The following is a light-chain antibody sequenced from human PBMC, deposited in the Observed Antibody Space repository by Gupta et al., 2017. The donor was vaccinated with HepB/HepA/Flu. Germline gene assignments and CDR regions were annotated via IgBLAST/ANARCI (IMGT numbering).Light chain of an antibody. CDR1: SSDGGGYNY. CDR3: SSYTSSSTVV. V-gene: IGLV2-14*01. CDR2: DVS. J-gene: IGLJ2*01. Sequence: QSALTQPASVSGSPGQSITISCTGTSSDGGGYNYVSWYQQNPGKAPKLMIYDVSNRPSGVSNRFSGSKSGNTASITISGLEAEDEADYYCSSYTSSSTVVFGGGTKLTVL.